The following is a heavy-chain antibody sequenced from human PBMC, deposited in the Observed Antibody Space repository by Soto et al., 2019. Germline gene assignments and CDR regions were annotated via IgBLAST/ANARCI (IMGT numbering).Heavy chain of an antibody. J-gene: IGHJ5*02. V-gene: IGHV1-69*13. Sequence: SVKVSCKASGGTFSSYAISWVRQAPGQGLEWMGGIIPIFGTANYAQKFQGRVTITADESTSTAYMELSSLRSEDTAVYYCARGKYSGSYYDWFDPWGQGTLVTVSS. CDR1: GGTFSSYA. D-gene: IGHD1-26*01. CDR3: ARGKYSGSYYDWFDP. CDR2: IIPIFGTA.